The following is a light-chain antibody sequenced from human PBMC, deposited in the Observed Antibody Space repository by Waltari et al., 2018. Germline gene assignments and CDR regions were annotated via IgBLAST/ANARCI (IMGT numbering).Light chain of an antibody. CDR3: LQRKEWPPT. V-gene: IGKV4-1*01. Sequence: DIVMTQSPDSLAVSLGERATINCKSSQSLFYSSNNKNYLAWYQHKPGQPPKLLIYWASTRESGVPDRFSGSGSGTDFTLTISSLEPEDFAVYYCLQRKEWPPTFGQGTTVEIK. J-gene: IGKJ1*01. CDR2: WAS. CDR1: QSLFYSSNNKNY.